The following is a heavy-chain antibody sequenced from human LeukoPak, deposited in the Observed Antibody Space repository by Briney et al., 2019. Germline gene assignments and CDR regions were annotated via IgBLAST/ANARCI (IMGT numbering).Heavy chain of an antibody. J-gene: IGHJ4*01. D-gene: IGHD3-16*01. CDR3: AREEEGGTFDY. Sequence: ASVKVSSKASGYTFTNYYMHWVRQAPGQGLEWMGIIRHSGGTIYAQKFQSRVAMTGDTSTSTVYMELSSLRSEDTALYYCAREEEGGTFDYWGQGTLVTVSS. V-gene: IGHV1-46*01. CDR1: GYTFTNYY. CDR2: IRHSGGT.